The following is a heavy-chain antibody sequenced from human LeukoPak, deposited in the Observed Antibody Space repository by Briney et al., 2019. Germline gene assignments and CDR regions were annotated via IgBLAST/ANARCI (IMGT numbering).Heavy chain of an antibody. CDR3: ARSYSSGRNWYFDL. D-gene: IGHD6-19*01. CDR1: GGSISSSSYY. CDR2: IYYSGST. J-gene: IGHJ2*01. V-gene: IGHV4-39*01. Sequence: SETLSLTCTVSGGSISSSSYYWGWIRQPPGKGLEWIGSIYYSGSTYYNPSLKSRVTISVDTSENQFSLKLSSVTAADTAVYYCARSYSSGRNWYFDLWGRGTLVTVSS.